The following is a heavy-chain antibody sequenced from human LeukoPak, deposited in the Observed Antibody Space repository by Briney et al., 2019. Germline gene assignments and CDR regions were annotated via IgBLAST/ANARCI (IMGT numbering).Heavy chain of an antibody. CDR2: IYYSGST. J-gene: IGHJ2*01. V-gene: IGHV4-31*03. Sequence: SETLSLTCTVSGGSISSGGYYWSWIRQHPGKGLEWIGYIYYSGSTYYNPSLKSRVTISVDTSKNQFSLKLSSVTAADTAVYYCATVGEGDYWYFDLWGRGTLVTVSS. CDR3: ATVGEGDYWYFDL. D-gene: IGHD3-16*01. CDR1: GGSISSGGYY.